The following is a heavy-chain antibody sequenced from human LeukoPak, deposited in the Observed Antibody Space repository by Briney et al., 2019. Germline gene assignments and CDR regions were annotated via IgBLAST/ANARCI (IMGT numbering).Heavy chain of an antibody. D-gene: IGHD2-15*01. Sequence: SVKASCKASGGTFSSYAISWVRQAPGQGLEWMGGIIPIFGTANYAQKFQGRVTITADESTSTAYMELSSLRSEDTAVYYCAIPSYCSGGSCYPPDWFDPWGQGTLVTVSS. CDR1: GGTFSSYA. CDR3: AIPSYCSGGSCYPPDWFDP. CDR2: IIPIFGTA. J-gene: IGHJ5*02. V-gene: IGHV1-69*01.